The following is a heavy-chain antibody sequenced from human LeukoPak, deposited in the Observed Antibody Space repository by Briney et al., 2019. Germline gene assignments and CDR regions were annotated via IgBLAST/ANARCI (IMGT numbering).Heavy chain of an antibody. J-gene: IGHJ3*02. CDR3: AGSCSSTSCPHGDRDAFDI. V-gene: IGHV4-59*08. D-gene: IGHD2-2*01. CDR2: IYYSGST. CDR1: GVSISSYH. Sequence: PSETLSLTCTVPGVSISSYHWSWIRQPPGKGLEWIGYIYYSGSTNYNPSLKSRVTISVDTSKNEFSLKVGSVTAADTAVYYCAGSCSSTSCPHGDRDAFDIWGQGTMVTVSS.